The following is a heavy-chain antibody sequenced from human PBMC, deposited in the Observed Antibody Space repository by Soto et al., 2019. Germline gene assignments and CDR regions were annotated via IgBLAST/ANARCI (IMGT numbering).Heavy chain of an antibody. CDR2: LYWDDDN. CDR3: ARSQVLSHFDY. J-gene: IGHJ4*02. CDR1: GFSLRTTGVG. Sequence: GSGPTLVNPTHARTLTCTFSGFSLRTTGVGVGWIRQPPGKALEWLALLYWDDDNRYNPSLKSRLTLTKDTSKNQVVLTMTNMDPVDTATYYCARSQVLSHFDYWGQGTLVTVSS. V-gene: IGHV2-5*02.